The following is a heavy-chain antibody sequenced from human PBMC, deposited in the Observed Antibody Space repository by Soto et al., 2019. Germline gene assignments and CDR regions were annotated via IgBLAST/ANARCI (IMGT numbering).Heavy chain of an antibody. V-gene: IGHV5-51*01. CDR3: ARQGGEYNTMSDY. CDR1: GYTFSKYW. CDR2: IYPGDSDA. D-gene: IGHD3-10*01. J-gene: IGHJ4*02. Sequence: PGESLKISCKGSGYTFSKYWIGWVRQTPGKGLEWMGMIYPGDSDARYSPSFEGQVTFSVDKSINTAYLQWNSLKASDTAMYYGARQGGEYNTMSDYWGQGTLVTVS.